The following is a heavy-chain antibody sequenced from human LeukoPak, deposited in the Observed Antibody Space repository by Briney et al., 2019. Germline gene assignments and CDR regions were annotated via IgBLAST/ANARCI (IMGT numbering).Heavy chain of an antibody. CDR3: ARDRTKYCRSTSCPLDY. CDR2: INPNSGGT. V-gene: IGHV1-2*02. D-gene: IGHD2-2*01. Sequence: ASVKVSCKASGYTFTGYYMHWVRQAPGQGLERMGWINPNSGGTNYAQKFQGRVTMTRDTSISTAYMELSRLRSDDTAVYYCARDRTKYCRSTSCPLDYWGQGTLVTVSS. J-gene: IGHJ4*02. CDR1: GYTFTGYY.